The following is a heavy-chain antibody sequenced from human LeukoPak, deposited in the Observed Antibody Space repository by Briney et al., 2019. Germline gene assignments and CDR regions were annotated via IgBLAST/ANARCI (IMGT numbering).Heavy chain of an antibody. Sequence: PGRSLRLSCAASGFTFDDYAMHWVRQVPGKGLEWVSGISWNSGSIDYVDSVKGRFTISRDNSKNTLYLQMNSLRAEDTAVYYCARAPPVAGTIYFDYWGQGTLVTVSS. CDR3: ARAPPVAGTIYFDY. V-gene: IGHV3-9*01. J-gene: IGHJ4*02. D-gene: IGHD6-19*01. CDR1: GFTFDDYA. CDR2: ISWNSGSI.